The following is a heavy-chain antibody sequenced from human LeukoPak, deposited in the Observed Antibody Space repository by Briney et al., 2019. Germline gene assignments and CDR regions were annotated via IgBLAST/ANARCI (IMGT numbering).Heavy chain of an antibody. CDR1: GFAFGDYA. Sequence: QPGRSLRLSCTASGFAFGDYAMSWFRQAPGKGLEWVGFIRSKAYGGTTEYAASVKGRFTISRDDSKSIAYLQMNSLKTEDTAVYYCTRGRDMVRGVPDAFDIWGQGTMVTVSS. CDR2: IRSKAYGGTT. V-gene: IGHV3-49*03. CDR3: TRGRDMVRGVPDAFDI. D-gene: IGHD3-10*01. J-gene: IGHJ3*02.